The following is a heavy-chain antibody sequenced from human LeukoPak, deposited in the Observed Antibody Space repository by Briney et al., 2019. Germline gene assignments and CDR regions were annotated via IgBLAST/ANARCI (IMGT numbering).Heavy chain of an antibody. CDR2: ISSSGSTI. J-gene: IGHJ4*02. CDR3: GRGGYYDSSGYPYYFDY. Sequence: GGSLRLSCAASGFTFSSYEMNWVRQAPGKGLEWVSYISSSGSTIYYADSVKGRFTISRDNAKNSLYLQMNSLRAEDTAVYHCGRGGYYDSSGYPYYFDYWGQGTLVTVSS. CDR1: GFTFSSYE. D-gene: IGHD3-22*01. V-gene: IGHV3-48*03.